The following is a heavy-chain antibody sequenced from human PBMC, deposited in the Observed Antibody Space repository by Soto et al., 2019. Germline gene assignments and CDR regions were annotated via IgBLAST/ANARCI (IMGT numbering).Heavy chain of an antibody. V-gene: IGHV1-18*04. CDR2: ISAYNGNT. D-gene: IGHD2-2*01. J-gene: IGHJ6*02. CDR3: ARDIGEGKYQLLSPYYYGMDV. Sequence: ASVKVSCKASGYTFTSYGISWVRQAPGQGLEWMGWISAYNGNTNYAQKLQGRVTMTTDTSTSTAYMELRSLRSDDTAVYYCARDIGEGKYQLLSPYYYGMDVWGQGTTVTVSS. CDR1: GYTFTSYG.